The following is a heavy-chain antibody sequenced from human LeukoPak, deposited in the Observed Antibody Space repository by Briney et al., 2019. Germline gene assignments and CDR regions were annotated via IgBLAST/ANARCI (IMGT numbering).Heavy chain of an antibody. CDR2: ISAYNGNT. J-gene: IGHJ1*01. D-gene: IGHD3-22*01. Sequence: ASVKVSYKASGYTFSNFGISWVRQAPGQRPEWMGWISAYNGNTNYAQNLQDRVTLTTDTSTTTVYMELKSLRSDDTAVYYCARDKEEDYDTSGMFQHWGQGTLVTVSS. CDR3: ARDKEEDYDTSGMFQH. V-gene: IGHV1-18*01. CDR1: GYTFSNFG.